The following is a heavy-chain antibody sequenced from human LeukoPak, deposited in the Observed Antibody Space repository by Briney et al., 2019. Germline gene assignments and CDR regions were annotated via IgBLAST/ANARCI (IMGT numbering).Heavy chain of an antibody. D-gene: IGHD1-20*01. CDR3: ARAYHWNGFDY. J-gene: IGHJ4*02. V-gene: IGHV1-46*01. CDR1: GYTFTSYY. Sequence: ASVKVSCKASGYTFTSYYMHWVRQAPGQGLEWKGIINPSGGSTSYAQKFQGRVTMTRDTSTSTVYMELSSLRSEDTAVYYCARAYHWNGFDYWGQGTLVTVSS. CDR2: INPSGGST.